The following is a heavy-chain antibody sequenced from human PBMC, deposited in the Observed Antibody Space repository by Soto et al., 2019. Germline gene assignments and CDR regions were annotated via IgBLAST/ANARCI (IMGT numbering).Heavy chain of an antibody. Sequence: ASVKVSCKASGYTFTSYGISWVRQAPGQGLEWMGWISAYNGNTNYAQKLRGRVTMTTDTSTSTAYMELRSLRSDDTAVYYCARVPRSAARYYYYGRDVWGQGTTVTVSS. CDR3: ARVPRSAARYYYYGRDV. CDR2: ISAYNGNT. D-gene: IGHD6-6*01. J-gene: IGHJ6*02. V-gene: IGHV1-18*01. CDR1: GYTFTSYG.